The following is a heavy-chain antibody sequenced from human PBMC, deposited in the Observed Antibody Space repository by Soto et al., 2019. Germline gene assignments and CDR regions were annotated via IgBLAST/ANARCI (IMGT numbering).Heavy chain of an antibody. V-gene: IGHV3-23*01. CDR1: GLTFSFYA. CDR2: ISGDGIET. D-gene: IGHD1-26*01. CDR3: AKDGSPSLESFVTRGDY. Sequence: GGSLRLSCAASGLTFSFYAMTWVRQAPGKGLEWVSTISGDGIETQYTDSVKGRFTISRDNSKNTVFLQMNGLRAEDTAVYYCAKDGSPSLESFVTRGDYWGQGTLVTVSS. J-gene: IGHJ4*02.